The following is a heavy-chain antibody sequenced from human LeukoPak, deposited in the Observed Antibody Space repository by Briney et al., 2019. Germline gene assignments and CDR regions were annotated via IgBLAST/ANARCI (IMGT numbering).Heavy chain of an antibody. D-gene: IGHD6-19*01. J-gene: IGHJ4*02. CDR1: GFTFSSYE. CDR2: ISSSGSTI. V-gene: IGHV3-48*03. CDR3: AREDRYSSGWYYFDY. Sequence: GGSLRLSCAAPGFTFSSYEMNWVRQAPGKGLEWVSYISSSGSTIYYADSVKGRFTISRDNAKNSLYLQMNSLRAEDTAVYYCAREDRYSSGWYYFDYWGQGTLSPSPQ.